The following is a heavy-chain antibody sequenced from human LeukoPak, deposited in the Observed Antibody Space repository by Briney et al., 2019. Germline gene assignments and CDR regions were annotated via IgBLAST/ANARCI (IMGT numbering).Heavy chain of an antibody. D-gene: IGHD2-21*02. V-gene: IGHV4-34*01. CDR2: INHSGST. Sequence: PSETLSLTCAVYGGSFSGYYWSWIRQPPGKGLEWIGEINHSGSTNYNPSLKSRVTISVDTSKNQFSLKLSSVTAADTAVYYCARGMVVTALHDYWGRGTLVTVSS. CDR1: GGSFSGYY. J-gene: IGHJ4*02. CDR3: ARGMVVTALHDY.